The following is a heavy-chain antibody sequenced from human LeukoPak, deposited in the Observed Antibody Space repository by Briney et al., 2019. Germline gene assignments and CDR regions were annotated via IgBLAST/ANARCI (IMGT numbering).Heavy chain of an antibody. CDR1: GYTFTDYY. J-gene: IGHJ4*02. CDR2: INPNSGGT. V-gene: IGHV1-2*02. CDR3: ARGSGYFGSGTYDYFDY. Sequence: GASVKVSCKASGYTFTDYYIHWVRQAPGQGLEWMGLINPNSGGTNYAQKFQDRFTMTRDTSIDTAYIELSRLRSDDTAVFYCARGSGYFGSGTYDYFDYWGEGTLVTVSS. D-gene: IGHD3-10*01.